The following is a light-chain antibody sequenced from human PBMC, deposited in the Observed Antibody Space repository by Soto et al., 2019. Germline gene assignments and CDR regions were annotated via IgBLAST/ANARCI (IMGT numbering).Light chain of an antibody. CDR1: QSILYSSNNKNY. Sequence: DIVMTQSPDSLAVSLGERATINCKSSQSILYSSNNKNYLAWYQQKPGQPPKLLIYWASTRESGVPDRFSGSGSGTDFTLTISRLEPEDFAVYYCQQYGSPPITFGQGTRLEIK. CDR3: QQYGSPPIT. CDR2: WAS. V-gene: IGKV4-1*01. J-gene: IGKJ5*01.